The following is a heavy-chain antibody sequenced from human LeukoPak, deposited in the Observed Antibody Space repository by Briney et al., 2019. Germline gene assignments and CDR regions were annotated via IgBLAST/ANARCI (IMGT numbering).Heavy chain of an antibody. V-gene: IGHV3-74*01. CDR3: ASAPYSSGWYSFDY. CDR2: ITHDGRST. D-gene: IGHD6-19*01. CDR1: GFTFSNYG. J-gene: IGHJ4*02. Sequence: GGSLRLSCAASGFTFSNYGMHWVRQAPGKGLVWVSRITHDGRSTAYADSVKGRFTISRDTTKNTLDLEMNSLRAEDTAVYYCASAPYSSGWYSFDYWGRGTLVTVSS.